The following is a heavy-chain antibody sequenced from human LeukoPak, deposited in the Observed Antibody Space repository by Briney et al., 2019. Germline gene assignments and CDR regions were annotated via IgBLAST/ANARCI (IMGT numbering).Heavy chain of an antibody. V-gene: IGHV3-30*03. CDR1: GFTFSSYS. J-gene: IGHJ4*02. Sequence: GGSLRLSCAASGFTFSSYSMNWVRQAPGKGLEWVAVISYDGRIKYYADSVKGRFTISRDNSKNTLHLQMNSLRTEDTAFYYCARVGSGSYLKGYFDYWGQGTLVSVSS. D-gene: IGHD3-16*02. CDR3: ARVGSGSYLKGYFDY. CDR2: ISYDGRIK.